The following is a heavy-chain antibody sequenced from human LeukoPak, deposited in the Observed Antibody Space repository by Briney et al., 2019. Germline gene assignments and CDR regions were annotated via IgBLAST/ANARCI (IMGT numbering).Heavy chain of an antibody. CDR2: MNPNRGNT. V-gene: IGHV1-8*01. D-gene: IGHD3-3*01. Sequence: GASVKVSCKASGYTFTSYDINWVRQATGQGLEWLGWMNPNRGNTGYAQKFQGRVTMTRNTSISTDYMELSSLRSEDTAVYYCARGHRGEFWSGYYYWFDPWGQGTLVTVSS. CDR3: ARGHRGEFWSGYYYWFDP. CDR1: GYTFTSYD. J-gene: IGHJ5*02.